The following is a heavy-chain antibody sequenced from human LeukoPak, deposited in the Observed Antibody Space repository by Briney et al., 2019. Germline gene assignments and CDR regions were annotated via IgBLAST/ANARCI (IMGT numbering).Heavy chain of an antibody. D-gene: IGHD5-12*01. V-gene: IGHV3-48*03. Sequence: GGSLRLSCAASGFTFSSYAMSWVRQAPGKGLEWVSYISSSGSTIYYADSVKGRFTISRDNAKNSLYLQMNSLRAEDTAVYYCARTLIPRGAATMLDYWGQGTLVTISS. CDR2: ISSSGSTI. CDR1: GFTFSSYA. J-gene: IGHJ4*02. CDR3: ARTLIPRGAATMLDY.